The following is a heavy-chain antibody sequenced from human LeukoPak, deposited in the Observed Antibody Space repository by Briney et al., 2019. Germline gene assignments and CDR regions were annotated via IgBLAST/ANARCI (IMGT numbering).Heavy chain of an antibody. Sequence: ASVKVFCKASGGTFSSYAISWVRQAPGQGLEWMGWISPDSGGTNSARKFQGRVTMTRDTSISTAYMELSRLRSDDTAVYYCAKDRRFTAPWTFDIWGQGTMVTVSS. CDR3: AKDRRFTAPWTFDI. D-gene: IGHD1-1*01. CDR1: GGTFSSYA. CDR2: ISPDSGGT. J-gene: IGHJ3*02. V-gene: IGHV1-2*02.